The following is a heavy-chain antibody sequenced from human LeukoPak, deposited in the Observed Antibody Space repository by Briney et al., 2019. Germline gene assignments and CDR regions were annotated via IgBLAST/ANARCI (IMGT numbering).Heavy chain of an antibody. D-gene: IGHD1-26*01. Sequence: ASVKVSCKASGYTFTSYGISWVRQAPGQGLEWMGWISAHNGDANYAQKFQGRVSMTTDTSTSTGYMELRSLTSDDAAVYYYARDLKRTVGATTASDYWGQGTLVTVSS. J-gene: IGHJ4*02. V-gene: IGHV1-18*01. CDR3: ARDLKRTVGATTASDY. CDR2: ISAHNGDA. CDR1: GYTFTSYG.